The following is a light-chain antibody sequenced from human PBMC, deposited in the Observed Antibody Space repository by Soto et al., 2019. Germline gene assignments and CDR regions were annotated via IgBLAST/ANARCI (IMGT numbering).Light chain of an antibody. Sequence: QSVLTQPASVSGSPGQSITISCTGTSSDVGGYNYVSWYQQHPGKAPKLMIYDVSNRPSGVSNRFSGYKSGNTASLTISGLQAEDDADYYCSSYTSSSTLDVVFGGGTKLTVL. J-gene: IGLJ2*01. CDR3: SSYTSSSTLDVV. CDR1: SSDVGGYNY. V-gene: IGLV2-14*01. CDR2: DVS.